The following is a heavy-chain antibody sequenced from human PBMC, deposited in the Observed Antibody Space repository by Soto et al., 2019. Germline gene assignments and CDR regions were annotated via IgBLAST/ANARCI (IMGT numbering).Heavy chain of an antibody. D-gene: IGHD3-22*01. CDR3: AGYYDSSGTQRYYGMDV. CDR1: GGPISSSNW. V-gene: IGHV4-4*02. J-gene: IGHJ6*02. Sequence: QVQLQESGPGLVKPSGTLSLTCAVSGGPISSSNWWSWVRQPPGKGLEGIGEVYHSGSTNYNPSLKSLVTISVDKSKNQFSLKLSSVTAAGTAVYYCAGYYDSSGTQRYYGMDVWCQGTTVTVSS. CDR2: VYHSGST.